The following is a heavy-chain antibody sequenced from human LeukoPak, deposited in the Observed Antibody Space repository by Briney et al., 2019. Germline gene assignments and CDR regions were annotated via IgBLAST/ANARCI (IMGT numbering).Heavy chain of an antibody. CDR2: ISRSSSNI. V-gene: IGHV3-48*04. J-gene: IGHJ3*02. Sequence: GGSLRLSCAASGFTFSSYSMNWVRQAPGKGLEWVSFISRSSSNIKYADSVKGRFTISRDNAKNSLYLQINSLRAEDTAVYYCARDLIGSGKGYAFDIWGQGTMVTVSS. CDR3: ARDLIGSGKGYAFDI. CDR1: GFTFSSYS. D-gene: IGHD3-10*01.